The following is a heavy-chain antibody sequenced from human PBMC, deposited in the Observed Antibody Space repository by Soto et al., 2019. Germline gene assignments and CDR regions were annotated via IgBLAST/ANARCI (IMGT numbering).Heavy chain of an antibody. CDR1: GFTFSSYW. D-gene: IGHD3-16*02. CDR3: ARDFRVIALPFDY. Sequence: EVQLVESGGGLVQPGGSLRLSCAASGFTFSSYWMSWVRQAPGKGMEWVANIKQDGSEKYYVDSVKGRFTISRDNAKNSLYRQMNSLRAEDTAVYYCARDFRVIALPFDYWCQGTLVTVSS. CDR2: IKQDGSEK. V-gene: IGHV3-7*01. J-gene: IGHJ4*02.